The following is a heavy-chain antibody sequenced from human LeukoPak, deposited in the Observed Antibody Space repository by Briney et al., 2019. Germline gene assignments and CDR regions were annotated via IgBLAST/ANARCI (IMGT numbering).Heavy chain of an antibody. V-gene: IGHV3-23*01. Sequence: QSGGSLRLSCAASGFTFSSYAMSWVRQAPGKGLEWVSAISGSDAGTYSADSVQGRFTISRDNSRNTLYLQMNSLRAEDTAVYYCAKDPCGGSGGSCYSRWFDPWGQGTLVTVSS. J-gene: IGHJ5*02. CDR1: GFTFSSYA. D-gene: IGHD2-15*01. CDR2: ISGSDAGT. CDR3: AKDPCGGSGGSCYSRWFDP.